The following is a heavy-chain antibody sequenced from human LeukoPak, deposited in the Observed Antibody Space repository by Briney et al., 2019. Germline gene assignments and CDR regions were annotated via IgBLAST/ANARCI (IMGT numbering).Heavy chain of an antibody. CDR1: GFTFSNYW. J-gene: IGHJ4*02. CDR2: INTDGSTT. V-gene: IGHV3-74*01. CDR3: ARSAYMSGSGYYFDN. D-gene: IGHD3-3*01. Sequence: GGSLRLSCAASGFTFSNYWIHWVRQAPGEGLVWVSRINTDGSTTTYADFVKGRFTISRDNARNTLYLQMNSLRAEDTAVYYCARSAYMSGSGYYFDNWGQGTLATVTS.